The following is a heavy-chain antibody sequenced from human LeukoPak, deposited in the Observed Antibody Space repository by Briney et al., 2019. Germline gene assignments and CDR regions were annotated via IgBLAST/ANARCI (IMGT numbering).Heavy chain of an antibody. V-gene: IGHV3-23*01. CDR3: AESVTAYYNVGCDY. CDR1: GFTFSSYA. D-gene: IGHD3-9*01. Sequence: GGSLRLSCAASGFTFSSYAMIWVRQAPGKGLEWVSAISGSGGSTYYADSVQGRFTISRDNSKNTLYLQMNSLRAEDTAVHYCAESVTAYYNVGCDYWAREPWSPSPQ. CDR2: ISGSGGST. J-gene: IGHJ4*02.